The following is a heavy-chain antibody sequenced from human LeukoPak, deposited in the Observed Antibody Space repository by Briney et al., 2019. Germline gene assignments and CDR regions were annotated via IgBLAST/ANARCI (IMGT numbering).Heavy chain of an antibody. CDR2: MYFSGST. V-gene: IGHV4-39*02. D-gene: IGHD6-19*01. CDR3: ARERLGYSSGWYRAFDI. CDR1: GGSVSSSFYY. Sequence: PSETLSLTCTVSGGSVSSSFYYWGWIRQPPGKGLEWIGSMYFSGSTHYNPSLKSRVTISVDTSKNQFSLKLTSVTAADTAVYYCARERLGYSSGWYRAFDIWGQGTMVTVSS. J-gene: IGHJ3*02.